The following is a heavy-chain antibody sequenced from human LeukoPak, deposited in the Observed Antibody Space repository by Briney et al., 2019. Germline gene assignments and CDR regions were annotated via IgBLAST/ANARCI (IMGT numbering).Heavy chain of an antibody. CDR2: IDYSGST. Sequence: SETLSLTCSVSGGSISSYYWSWIRQPPGKGLEWIGYIDYSGSTNYNPSLKSRVTISVDTSKNQFSLKLSSVTAADTAVYYCARRSSSWFALLRRDAFDIWGQGTMVTVSS. D-gene: IGHD6-13*01. V-gene: IGHV4-59*08. CDR3: ARRSSSWFALLRRDAFDI. CDR1: GGSISSYY. J-gene: IGHJ3*02.